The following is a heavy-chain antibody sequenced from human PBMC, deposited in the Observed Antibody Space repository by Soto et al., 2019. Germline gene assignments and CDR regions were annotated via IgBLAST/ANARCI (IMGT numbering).Heavy chain of an antibody. CDR3: ARGRTTTVTTLAYFDY. V-gene: IGHV4-59*01. CDR1: GGSISSYY. J-gene: IGHJ4*02. D-gene: IGHD4-17*01. Sequence: GKVKTSETLSLTCTVSGGSISSYYWSWIRQPPGKGLEWIGYNYYSGGTYYIPSLKSRVTISVDTSMNQFSLKLSSVTVADSVVYFCARGRTTTVTTLAYFDYWGQGTLVTVSS. CDR2: NYYSGGT.